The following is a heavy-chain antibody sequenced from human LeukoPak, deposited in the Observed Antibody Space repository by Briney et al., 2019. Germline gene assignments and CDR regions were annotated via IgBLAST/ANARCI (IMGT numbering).Heavy chain of an antibody. CDR1: GGSISSYY. D-gene: IGHD1-26*01. V-gene: IGHV4-59*01. J-gene: IGHJ3*02. CDR3: TRDRVVGAIDAFDI. CDR2: IYYSGST. Sequence: SETLSLTCTVSGGSISSYYWSWIRQPPGKGLEWIGYIYYSGSTNYNPSLKSRVTISVDTSKKQFSLKLSSVSAADTAVYYCTRDRVVGAIDAFDIWGQGTMVTVSS.